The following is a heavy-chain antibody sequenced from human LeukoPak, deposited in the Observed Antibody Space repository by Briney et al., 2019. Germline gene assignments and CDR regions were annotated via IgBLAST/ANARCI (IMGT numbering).Heavy chain of an antibody. CDR3: AAGHSGYELII. D-gene: IGHD5-12*01. V-gene: IGHV1-8*01. Sequence: ASVKVSCKASGYTFTSYDINWVRQATGQGLEWMGWMNPNSGNTGYAQKVQGRVTMTRTTSISTAYMELSSLRSEDTAVYYCAAGHSGYELIIWGQGTLVTVSS. CDR2: MNPNSGNT. CDR1: GYTFTSYD. J-gene: IGHJ4*02.